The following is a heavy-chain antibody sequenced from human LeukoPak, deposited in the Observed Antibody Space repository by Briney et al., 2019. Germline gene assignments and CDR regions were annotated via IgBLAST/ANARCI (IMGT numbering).Heavy chain of an antibody. V-gene: IGHV4-34*01. D-gene: IGHD2-15*01. CDR3: ARGAWATRLGS. CDR1: GESLNSYY. CDR2: IYESGTT. Sequence: PSETLSLTCAVYGESLNSYYWSWVRQPPGEGLEWIGEIYESGTTEYNPSLKTRVTISMVPSKQQFSLSLSSVTAADTAVYYCARGAWATRLGSWGLGTPVIVSS. J-gene: IGHJ4*02.